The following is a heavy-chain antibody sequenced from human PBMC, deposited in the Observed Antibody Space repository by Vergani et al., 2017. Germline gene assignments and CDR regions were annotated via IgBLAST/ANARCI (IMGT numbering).Heavy chain of an antibody. Sequence: QLQLHESGPGLVKPSQTLSLTCTVSGGSITSGSFYWSWIRQPAGKGLEWIGRIHSSGTTNYNPSLKSRVTLSVDTSKNQLSLKLSSVTAADTAVYYCARHIAVAGLDYWGQGTLVTVSS. CDR2: IHSSGTT. CDR3: ARHIAVAGLDY. D-gene: IGHD6-19*01. V-gene: IGHV4-61*02. CDR1: GGSITSGSFY. J-gene: IGHJ4*02.